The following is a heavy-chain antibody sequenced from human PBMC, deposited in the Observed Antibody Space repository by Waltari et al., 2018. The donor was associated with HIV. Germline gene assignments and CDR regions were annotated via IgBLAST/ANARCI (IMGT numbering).Heavy chain of an antibody. CDR2: SGGGVGST. CDR3: VKEHQYSHSWYSYYGMDV. CDR1: GFPFSNYG. J-gene: IGHJ6*02. D-gene: IGHD6-13*01. Sequence: EVQVLESGGALVQPGGSLRLSCAASGFPFSNYGLSWVRQAPGKGLGWVSASGGGVGSTYYADSLKGRFTVSRDNSENTLYLQMNSLRAEDTAVYFCVKEHQYSHSWYSYYGMDVWGQGTTVTVSS. V-gene: IGHV3-23*01.